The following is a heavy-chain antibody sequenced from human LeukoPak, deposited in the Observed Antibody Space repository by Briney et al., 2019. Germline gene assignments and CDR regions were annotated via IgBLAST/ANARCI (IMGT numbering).Heavy chain of an antibody. Sequence: SVKVSCKASGGTFTSYAISWVRQAPGQGLEWMGGIIPIFGTANYAQKFQGRVTITADESTSTAYMELSSLRSEDTAVYYCARDLGYCTNGVCHTRFDYWGQGTLVAVSS. CDR1: GGTFTSYA. V-gene: IGHV1-69*13. D-gene: IGHD2-8*01. CDR2: IIPIFGTA. CDR3: ARDLGYCTNGVCHTRFDY. J-gene: IGHJ4*02.